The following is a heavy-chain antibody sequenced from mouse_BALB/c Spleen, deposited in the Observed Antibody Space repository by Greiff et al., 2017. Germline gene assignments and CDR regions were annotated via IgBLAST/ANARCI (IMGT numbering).Heavy chain of an antibody. V-gene: IGHV3-6*02. CDR3: AREDGYWEGAMDY. CDR1: GYSITSGYY. CDR2: ISYDGSN. J-gene: IGHJ4*01. Sequence: EVQLQESGPGLVKPSQSLSLTCSVTGYSITSGYYWNWIRQFPGNKLEWMGYISYDGSNNYNPSLKNRISITRDTSKNQFFLKLNSVTTEDTATYYCAREDGYWEGAMDYWGQGTSVTVSS. D-gene: IGHD2-3*01.